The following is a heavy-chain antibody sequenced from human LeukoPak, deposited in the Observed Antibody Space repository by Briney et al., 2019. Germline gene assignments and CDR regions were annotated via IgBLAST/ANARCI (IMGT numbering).Heavy chain of an antibody. CDR1: GFTFSSHC. J-gene: IGHJ4*02. V-gene: IGHV3-74*01. CDR2: SNSEGSIT. CDR3: ARDYNWNPPDY. D-gene: IGHD1-1*01. Sequence: PGGSLRLSCAASGFTFSSHCMHWVRQAPGKGLVWVSRSNSEGSITTYADSAQGRFTISRDNAKNTLYLQMSSLRVEDTAVYYCARDYNWNPPDYWGQGTLVTVSS.